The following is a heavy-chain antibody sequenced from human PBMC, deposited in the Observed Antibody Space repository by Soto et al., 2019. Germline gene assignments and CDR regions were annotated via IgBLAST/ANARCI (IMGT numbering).Heavy chain of an antibody. J-gene: IGHJ4*02. CDR3: ATSYGLGYRAFEY. CDR2: FNPILSMA. D-gene: IGHD3-10*01. Sequence: QVQLVQSGAEVKQPGSSVKVSCKASGDTFNFYTINWVRQAPGLGLEWMGRFNPILSMANSAVSFHGRVTLTAQKSTSTAYMVLSSLRSEDTAVYYCATSYGLGYRAFEYWGQGVLVAVSS. CDR1: GDTFNFYT. V-gene: IGHV1-69*02.